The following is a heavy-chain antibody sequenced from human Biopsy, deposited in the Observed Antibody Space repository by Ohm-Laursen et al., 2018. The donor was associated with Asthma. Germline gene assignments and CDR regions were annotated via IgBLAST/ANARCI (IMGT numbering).Heavy chain of an antibody. V-gene: IGHV3-15*01. CDR3: ARDLGTTRMDV. CDR1: AFIFSNAW. CDR2: IKSKIDGGTT. J-gene: IGHJ6*02. D-gene: IGHD1-1*01. Sequence: SLRLSCSASAFIFSNAWMYWVRQAPGKGLEWVGRIKSKIDGGTTDFAAPVKGRFTISRDDSKNMLYLQMNSLRAEDTAVYYCARDLGTTRMDVWGQGTTVTVSS.